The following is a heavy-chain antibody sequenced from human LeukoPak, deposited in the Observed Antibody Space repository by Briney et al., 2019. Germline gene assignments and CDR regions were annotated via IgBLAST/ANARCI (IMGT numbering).Heavy chain of an antibody. CDR1: GYTFTNYD. J-gene: IGHJ6*03. CDR3: ARAFLDYYYYYMDV. V-gene: IGHV1-8*03. D-gene: IGHD2-21*01. CDR2: MNPNSGNT. Sequence: ASVKVSCKTSGYTFTNYDINWVRQATGQGLEWMGWMNPNSGNTGYAQKFQGRVTITRNTSISTAYMELSSLTSEDTAVYYCARAFLDYYYYYMDVWGKGTTVTVSS.